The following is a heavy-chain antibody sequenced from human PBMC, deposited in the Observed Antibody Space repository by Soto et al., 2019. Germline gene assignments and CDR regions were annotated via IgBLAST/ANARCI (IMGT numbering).Heavy chain of an antibody. D-gene: IGHD6-19*01. Sequence: QVQLVQSGAEVKKPGASVKVSCKASGYTFTSYDINWVRQAAGQGLEWMGWMNPNTGNAGYAQKFQGRVTMTRNTAISTAYRELSGLRSEDTAVYYCARRGSSGWLFDYWGQGTLVTVSS. J-gene: IGHJ4*02. CDR1: GYTFTSYD. CDR3: ARRGSSGWLFDY. V-gene: IGHV1-8*01. CDR2: MNPNTGNA.